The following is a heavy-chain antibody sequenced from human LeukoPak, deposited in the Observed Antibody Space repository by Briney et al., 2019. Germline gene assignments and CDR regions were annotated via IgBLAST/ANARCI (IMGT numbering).Heavy chain of an antibody. Sequence: PGGSLRLSCAASGFTFSSYTMNWVRQAPGKGLEWVSYISSSRSTTYYADSVKGRFTISRDNAKNSLYLQMNSLRAEDTAVYYCARYITSGSYFDPWGQGTLVTVSS. CDR2: ISSSRSTT. CDR1: GFTFSSYT. V-gene: IGHV3-48*04. D-gene: IGHD3-10*01. CDR3: ARYITSGSYFDP. J-gene: IGHJ5*02.